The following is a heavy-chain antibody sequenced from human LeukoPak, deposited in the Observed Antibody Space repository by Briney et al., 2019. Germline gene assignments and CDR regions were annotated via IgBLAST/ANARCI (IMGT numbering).Heavy chain of an antibody. D-gene: IGHD3-3*01. CDR2: MNPNGGNT. J-gene: IGHJ3*02. V-gene: IGHV1-8*03. CDR3: ARGGLFGADFHI. CDR1: GYTFTSYD. Sequence: ASVKASCKASGYTFTSYDINWVRRATGQGVGWRGWMNPNGGNTGYAQKFQGRVTITRNTAISTAYMELSSLRSEDTAVYYCARGGLFGADFHIWRQGTMVTVSS.